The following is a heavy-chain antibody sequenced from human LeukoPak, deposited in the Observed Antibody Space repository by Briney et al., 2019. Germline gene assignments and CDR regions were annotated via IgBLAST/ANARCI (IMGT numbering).Heavy chain of an antibody. D-gene: IGHD4-17*01. CDR1: GYTFTVYY. Sequence: ASVKVSCKASGYTFTVYYMHWVRQAPGQGLEWMGWINPNSGGTNYAQKLQGRVTMTTDTSTSTAYMELRSLRSDDTAVYYCARVPTVTTWIDYWGQGTLVTVSS. CDR3: ARVPTVTTWIDY. V-gene: IGHV1-2*02. CDR2: INPNSGGT. J-gene: IGHJ4*02.